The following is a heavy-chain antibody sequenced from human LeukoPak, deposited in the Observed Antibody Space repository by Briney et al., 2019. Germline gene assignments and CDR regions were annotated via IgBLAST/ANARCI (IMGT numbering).Heavy chain of an antibody. Sequence: ASVKVSCKASGYTFTSYDINWVRQATGQGLEWMGWISAYNGNTNYAQKLQGRVTMTTDTSTSTAYMELRSLRSDDTAVYYCARAAARTREYDYWGQGTLVTVSS. CDR1: GYTFTSYD. CDR2: ISAYNGNT. CDR3: ARAAARTREYDY. J-gene: IGHJ4*02. D-gene: IGHD6-6*01. V-gene: IGHV1-18*01.